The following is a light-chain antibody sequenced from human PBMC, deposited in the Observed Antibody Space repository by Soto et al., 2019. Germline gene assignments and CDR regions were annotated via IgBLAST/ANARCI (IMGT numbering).Light chain of an antibody. V-gene: IGKV3-15*01. J-gene: IGKJ4*01. CDR2: GVS. CDR1: QRLSSN. CDR3: QQRSNWPSLT. Sequence: EIVMTQSPATLTVSPGERATLSCRASQRLSSNLAWYQQKPGQAPRLLIYGVSTRATGVPARFSGSGSGTEFTLTISSLEPEDSAVYYCQQRSNWPSLTFGGGTKVDIK.